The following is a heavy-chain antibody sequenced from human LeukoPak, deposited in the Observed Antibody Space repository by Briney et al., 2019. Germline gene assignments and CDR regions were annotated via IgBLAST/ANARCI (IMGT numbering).Heavy chain of an antibody. CDR1: GYTFTSYD. CDR3: ARGFTYYDVGRGSLYSIDY. CDR2: MNPNSGNT. Sequence: APVKVSCNASGYTFTSYDINCVRQATGQGLEWMGWMNPNSGNTGYAQKFQGRVTITRNTSISTAYMELSSLRSEDTAVYYCARGFTYYDVGRGSLYSIDYWGQGTLVTVSS. V-gene: IGHV1-8*03. D-gene: IGHD3-3*01. J-gene: IGHJ4*02.